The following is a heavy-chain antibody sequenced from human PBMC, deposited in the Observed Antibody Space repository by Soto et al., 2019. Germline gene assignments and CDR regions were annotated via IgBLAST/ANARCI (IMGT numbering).Heavy chain of an antibody. CDR3: ARVGRYYDFWSGLNYYYYGLDV. J-gene: IGHJ6*02. CDR2: IKQDGSEK. V-gene: IGHV3-7*01. D-gene: IGHD3-3*01. CDR1: GFTFSSYW. Sequence: GGSLRLSCAASGFTFSSYWMSWVRQAPGKGLEWVANIKQDGSEKYYVDSVKGRFTISRDNAKNSLYLQMNSLRAEDTAVYYCARVGRYYDFWSGLNYYYYGLDVWGQGTTVTVS.